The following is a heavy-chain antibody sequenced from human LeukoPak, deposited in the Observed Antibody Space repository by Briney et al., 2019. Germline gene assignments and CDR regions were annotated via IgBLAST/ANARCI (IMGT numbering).Heavy chain of an antibody. J-gene: IGHJ4*02. Sequence: GGSLRLSCAASGFTFSSYSMNWVRQAPGKGLEWVSSISSSSSYIYYADSVKGRFTISRDNAKNSLYLQMNSLRAEDTAVYYCARHRGQWLVPFDYWGQGTLVTVSS. CDR3: ARHRGQWLVPFDY. D-gene: IGHD6-19*01. CDR2: ISSSSSYI. V-gene: IGHV3-21*01. CDR1: GFTFSSYS.